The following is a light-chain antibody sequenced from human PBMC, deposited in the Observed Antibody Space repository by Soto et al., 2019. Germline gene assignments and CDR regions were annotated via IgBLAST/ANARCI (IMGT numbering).Light chain of an antibody. V-gene: IGKV3-20*01. J-gene: IGKJ1*01. CDR3: QQYGSSPTT. CDR2: GAS. CDR1: QSVPSRY. Sequence: EIVLTQSPGTLSLYPGERATLSCRASQSVPSRYLAWYQQKPGQAPRFLIYGASTRATGIPDRFSGSGSGTDFTLTISRLEPEDFAVYYCQQYGSSPTTFGQGTKVDIK.